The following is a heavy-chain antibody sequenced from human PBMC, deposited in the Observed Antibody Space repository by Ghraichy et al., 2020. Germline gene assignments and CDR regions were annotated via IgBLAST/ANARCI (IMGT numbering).Heavy chain of an antibody. CDR1: GFTFSSYW. J-gene: IGHJ2*01. CDR2: INSDGSST. D-gene: IGHD4-17*01. Sequence: GGSLRLSCAASGFTFSSYWMHWVRQAPGKGLVWVSRINSDGSSTSYADSVKGRFTISRDNAKNTLYLQMNSLRAEDTAVYYCARPHDYGDYWYFDLWGRGTLVTVSS. CDR3: ARPHDYGDYWYFDL. V-gene: IGHV3-74*01.